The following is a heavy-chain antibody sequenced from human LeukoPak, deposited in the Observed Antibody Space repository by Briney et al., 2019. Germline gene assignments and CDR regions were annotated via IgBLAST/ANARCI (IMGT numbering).Heavy chain of an antibody. V-gene: IGHV1-18*01. D-gene: IGHD3-3*01. CDR1: GYTFTSYG. Sequence: ASVKVSCKASGYTFTSYGISWVRQAPGQGLEWMGWISAYNGNTNYAQKLQGRATMTTDTSTSTAYMELRSLRSDDTAVYYCARSYYDFWSGYSIFDYWGQGTPVTVSS. CDR2: ISAYNGNT. J-gene: IGHJ4*02. CDR3: ARSYYDFWSGYSIFDY.